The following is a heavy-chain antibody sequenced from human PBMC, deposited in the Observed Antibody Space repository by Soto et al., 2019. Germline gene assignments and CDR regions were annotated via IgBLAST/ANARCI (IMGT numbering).Heavy chain of an antibody. V-gene: IGHV1-46*03. J-gene: IGHJ3*02. CDR1: GYTFTSYY. CDR2: INPSGGSP. CDR3: ARGKPYCTDGVCYFGGAFDI. Sequence: QVQLVQSGAEVKKPGASVKVSCKASGYTFTSYYMHWVRQAPGQGLEWMGIINPSGGSPSYAQKFHSRVTMTTDTSTSTVYMELSSLRSEDTAVYYCARGKPYCTDGVCYFGGAFDIWGQGTMVTVSS. D-gene: IGHD2-8*01.